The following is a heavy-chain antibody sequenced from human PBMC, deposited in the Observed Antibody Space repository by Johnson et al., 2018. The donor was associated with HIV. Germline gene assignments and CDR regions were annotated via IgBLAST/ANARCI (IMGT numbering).Heavy chain of an antibody. Sequence: VQLVESGGGVVRPGGSLRLSCAASGFTFDDYGMSWVRQAPGKGLEWVSGINWNGGSTGYADSVKGRFTIPRDNAKNSLYLQMNSLRAEDTAVYYCARPLAYCGGDCFGAFDIWGQGTMVTVSS. CDR1: GFTFDDYG. CDR3: ARPLAYCGGDCFGAFDI. CDR2: INWNGGST. D-gene: IGHD2-21*01. J-gene: IGHJ3*02. V-gene: IGHV3-20*04.